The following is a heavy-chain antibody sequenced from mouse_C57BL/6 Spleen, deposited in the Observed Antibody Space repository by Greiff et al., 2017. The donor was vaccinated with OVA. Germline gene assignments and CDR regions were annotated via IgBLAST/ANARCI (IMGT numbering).Heavy chain of an antibody. Sequence: QVQLQQSGAELARPGASVKLSCKASGYTFTSYGISWVKQRTGQGLEWIGEIYPRSGNTYYNEKFKGKATLTADKSSSTAYMELRSLTSEDSAVYVCARGALRQGAMDYWGQGTTLTVSS. CDR1: GYTFTSYG. CDR3: ARGALRQGAMDY. D-gene: IGHD2-12*01. V-gene: IGHV1-81*01. CDR2: IYPRSGNT. J-gene: IGHJ2*01.